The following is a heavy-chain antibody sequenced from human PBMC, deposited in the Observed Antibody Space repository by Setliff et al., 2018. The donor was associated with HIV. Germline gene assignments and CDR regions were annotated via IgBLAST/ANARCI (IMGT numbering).Heavy chain of an antibody. V-gene: IGHV4-59*01. J-gene: IGHJ6*02. CDR3: ARETQQSYNIVTGYNYYYGIDV. D-gene: IGHD3-9*01. CDR1: GASISSYY. Sequence: PSETLSLTCNVSGASISSYYWTWIRQSPGNRLEWLGYITDSGNTNYNPSLRRRVTISADTSKSQVSLRLRSVTAADTAVNYCARETQQSYNIVTGYNYYYGIDVWGQGTTVTVSS. CDR2: ITDSGNT.